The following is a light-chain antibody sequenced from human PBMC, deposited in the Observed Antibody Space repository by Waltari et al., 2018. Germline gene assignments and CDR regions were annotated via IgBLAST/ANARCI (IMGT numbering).Light chain of an antibody. CDR3: AAWDDNLYGWV. J-gene: IGLJ3*02. V-gene: IGLV1-47*01. Sequence: QSVLTQPPSASGTPGQTITISCSGSSSNIGEKYVYWYQPVPGAAPNLRIYRNNPRPAGVPDRFSCSKSGTSASLAISGLRSEDEADYSCAAWDDNLYGWVFGGGTKLSVL. CDR2: RNN. CDR1: SSNIGEKY.